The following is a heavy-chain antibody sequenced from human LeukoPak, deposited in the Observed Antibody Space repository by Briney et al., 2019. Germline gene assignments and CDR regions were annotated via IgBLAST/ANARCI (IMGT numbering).Heavy chain of an antibody. CDR1: GFKFSSYS. Sequence: PGGSLRLPCAASGFKFSSYSMKWVRQAPGKGLEWVSFISSSSSYIYYADSLKGRFTISRDNAKNSLYLQMNSLRAEDTAVYYCARYVTTHAFDIWGQGTMVTVSS. J-gene: IGHJ3*02. CDR2: ISSSSSYI. CDR3: ARYVTTHAFDI. V-gene: IGHV3-21*01. D-gene: IGHD4-17*01.